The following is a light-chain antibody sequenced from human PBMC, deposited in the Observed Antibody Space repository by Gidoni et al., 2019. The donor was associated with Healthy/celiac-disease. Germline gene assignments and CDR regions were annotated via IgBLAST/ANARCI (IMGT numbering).Light chain of an antibody. CDR1: QSISSS. V-gene: IGKV1-39*01. CDR3: QQSYSTPRT. Sequence: DIQMTQSPSSLSASVVDRVTITCRASQSISSSLNWYQQKPGKAPKLLIYAASSLQSGVPSRFSGRGSGKDFTLTISSLQPEDFATYYCQQSYSTPRTFGQGTKVEIK. J-gene: IGKJ1*01. CDR2: AAS.